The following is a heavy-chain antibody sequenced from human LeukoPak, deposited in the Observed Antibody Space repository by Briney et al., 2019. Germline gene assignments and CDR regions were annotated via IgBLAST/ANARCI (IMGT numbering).Heavy chain of an antibody. Sequence: PGGSLRLSCAASGFTFSDYYMSWIRQAPGKGLEWVSYISSSSSYTNYADSVKGRFTISRDNAKNSLYLQMNSLRAEDTAVYYCARVEGKYGDYVDYWGQGTLVTVSS. CDR3: ARVEGKYGDYVDY. CDR2: ISSSSSYT. CDR1: GFTFSDYY. V-gene: IGHV3-11*05. J-gene: IGHJ4*02. D-gene: IGHD4-17*01.